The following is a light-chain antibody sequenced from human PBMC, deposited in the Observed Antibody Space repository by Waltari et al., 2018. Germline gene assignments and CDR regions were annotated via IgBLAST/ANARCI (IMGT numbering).Light chain of an antibody. V-gene: IGKV3-20*01. Sequence: SCRASQSIGRYLVWYQQKPGQAPRLLIYGASSRAAGIADRLSCSGSGTDFSLTISRLEPEDFAVYYCQNHERLPAVFGQGTKVEIK. CDR2: GAS. CDR1: QSIGRY. J-gene: IGKJ1*01. CDR3: QNHERLPAV.